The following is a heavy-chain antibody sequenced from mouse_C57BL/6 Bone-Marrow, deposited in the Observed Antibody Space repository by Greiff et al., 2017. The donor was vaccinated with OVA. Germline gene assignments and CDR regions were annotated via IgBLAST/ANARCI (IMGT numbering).Heavy chain of an antibody. D-gene: IGHD1-1*01. J-gene: IGHJ1*03. V-gene: IGHV2-9-1*01. CDR2: IWTGGGT. CDR3: ARTPRYGSSHWYFDV. Sequence: VKLMESGPGLVAPSQSLSITCTVSGFSLTSYAISWVRQPPGKGLEWLGVIWTGGGTNYNSALKSRLSISKDNSKSQVFLKMNSLQTDDTARYCCARTPRYGSSHWYFDVWGTGTTVTVSS. CDR1: GFSLTSYA.